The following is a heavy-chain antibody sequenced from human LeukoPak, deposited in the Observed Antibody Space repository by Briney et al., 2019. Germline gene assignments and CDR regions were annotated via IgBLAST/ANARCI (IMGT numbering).Heavy chain of an antibody. Sequence: ASVKVSCKASGYTFTSYAMNWVRQAPGQGLEWMGWTNTNTGNPTYAQGFTGRFVFSLDTSVSTAYLQISSLKAEDTAVYFCARPYYYDSSNYAAGFDYWGQGTLVTVSS. CDR3: ARPYYYDSSNYAAGFDY. CDR2: TNTNTGNP. CDR1: GYTFTSYA. J-gene: IGHJ4*02. V-gene: IGHV7-4-1*02. D-gene: IGHD3-22*01.